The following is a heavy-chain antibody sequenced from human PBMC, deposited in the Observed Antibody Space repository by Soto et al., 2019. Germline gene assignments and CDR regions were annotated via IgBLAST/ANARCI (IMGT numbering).Heavy chain of an antibody. D-gene: IGHD2-2*01. CDR2: FDPEGGEA. Sequence: GASVKVSCKISGHTLTESSIHCVRQAPGKVLEWMGGFDPEGGEAIYAQKWHGRVTVTEDTVTDTAYMELSGLKSDDTAVYYCARGPLGRYCSSTSCYGWFDPWGQGTLVTVSS. J-gene: IGHJ5*02. CDR1: GHTLTESS. V-gene: IGHV1-24*01. CDR3: ARGPLGRYCSSTSCYGWFDP.